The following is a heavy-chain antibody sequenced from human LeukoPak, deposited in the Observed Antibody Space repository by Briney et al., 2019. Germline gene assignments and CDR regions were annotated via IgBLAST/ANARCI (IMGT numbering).Heavy chain of an antibody. J-gene: IGHJ4*02. CDR1: GFTFSSYA. V-gene: IGHV3-23*01. CDR3: AKVGYCSSTSCYTRGDYFDY. Sequence: GGSLRLSCAASGFTFSSYAMSWVRQAPGKGLEWVSAISGSGGSTYYADSVKGRFTISRDNSKNTLYLQMNSLRAEDTAVYYCAKVGYCSSTSCYTRGDYFDYWVQGTLVTVSS. CDR2: ISGSGGST. D-gene: IGHD2-2*02.